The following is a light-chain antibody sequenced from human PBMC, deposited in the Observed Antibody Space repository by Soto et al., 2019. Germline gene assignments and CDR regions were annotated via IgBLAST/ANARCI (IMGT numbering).Light chain of an antibody. V-gene: IGLV2-14*01. CDR1: SSDVGGYNY. Sequence: QSVLTQPASVSGSPGQSITISCTGTSSDVGGYNYVSWYQQHPGKAPKLMIYEVSNRPSGVSNRFSGSKSGNTASLTISGLQAEDEADYYCSSYTTIRVVFGGGTKLTVL. CDR2: EVS. CDR3: SSYTTIRVV. J-gene: IGLJ2*01.